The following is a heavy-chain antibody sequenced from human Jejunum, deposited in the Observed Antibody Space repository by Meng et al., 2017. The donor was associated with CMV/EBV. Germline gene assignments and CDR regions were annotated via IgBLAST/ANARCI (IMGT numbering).Heavy chain of an antibody. V-gene: IGHV3-11*05. CDR1: GCTFSDYY. J-gene: IGHJ4*02. D-gene: IGHD2-15*01. Sequence: QVPMVESGGGLFRPGGSPRLPFSTAGCTFSDYYWSWVRQAPGKGLEWVSYITTSSTYRSYADSVKGRFTISRDDAKNSFYLQMNSLRVEDTAVYYCARDQGGCTGGSCFYRYWGQGTLVTVSS. CDR3: ARDQGGCTGGSCFYRY. CDR2: ITTSSTYR.